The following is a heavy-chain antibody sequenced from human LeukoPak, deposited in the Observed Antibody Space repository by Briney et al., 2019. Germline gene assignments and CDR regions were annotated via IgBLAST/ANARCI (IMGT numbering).Heavy chain of an antibody. V-gene: IGHV1-2*02. Sequence: GASVKVSCKASGYTFTGYCMHWVRQAPGQGLEWMGWINPNNGGTNYAPKFQGRVTMTRDTSISTAYMELSRLTSDDTAVYYCARDEVRDLEDFDYWGQGSLVTVSS. CDR2: INPNNGGT. CDR1: GYTFTGYC. J-gene: IGHJ4*02. CDR3: ARDEVRDLEDFDY.